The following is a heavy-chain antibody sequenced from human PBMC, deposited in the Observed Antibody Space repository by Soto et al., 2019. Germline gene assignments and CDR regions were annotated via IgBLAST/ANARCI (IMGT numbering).Heavy chain of an antibody. Sequence: GGSLRLSCAASGFTFSSYAMSWVRQAPGKGLEWVSAISGSGGSTYYADSVKGRFTISRDNSKNTLYLQMNSLRAEDTAVYYCAEAGRHSSGPNYYYYGMDVSGQGT. CDR1: GFTFSSYA. J-gene: IGHJ6*02. CDR2: ISGSGGST. D-gene: IGHD6-19*01. V-gene: IGHV3-23*01. CDR3: AEAGRHSSGPNYYYYGMDV.